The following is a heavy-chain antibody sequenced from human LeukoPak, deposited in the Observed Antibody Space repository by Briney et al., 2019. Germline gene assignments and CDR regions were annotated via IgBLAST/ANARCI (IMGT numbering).Heavy chain of an antibody. J-gene: IGHJ3*02. V-gene: IGHV1-69*02. CDR3: ASGPGGNDAFDI. D-gene: IGHD1-14*01. CDR2: IIPILGIA. Sequence: SVKVSCKASGGTFSSYTISWVRQAPGQGLEWMGRIIPILGIANYAQRFQGRVTITADKSTSTAYMELSSLRSEDTAVYYCASGPGGNDAFDIWGQGTMVTVSS. CDR1: GGTFSSYT.